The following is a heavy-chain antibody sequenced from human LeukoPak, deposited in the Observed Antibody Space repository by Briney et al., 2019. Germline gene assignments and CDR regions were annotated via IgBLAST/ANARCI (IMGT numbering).Heavy chain of an antibody. D-gene: IGHD5-24*01. CDR1: GFTFSSYA. Sequence: GRSLRLSCAASGFTFSSYAMHWVRQAPGKGLEWVAVISYDGSNKYYADSVKGRFTISRDNSKNTLYLQMNSLRAEDTAVYYCARDTRDGYNSWGQGTLVTVSS. J-gene: IGHJ4*02. V-gene: IGHV3-30-3*01. CDR3: ARDTRDGYNS. CDR2: ISYDGSNK.